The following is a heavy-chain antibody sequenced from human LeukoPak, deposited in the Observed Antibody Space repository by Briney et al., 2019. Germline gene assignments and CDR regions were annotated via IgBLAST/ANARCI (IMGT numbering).Heavy chain of an antibody. V-gene: IGHV4-4*07. CDR2: IYTSGST. CDR3: ASGPGSVGATWFDY. D-gene: IGHD1-26*01. Sequence: SETLSLTCTVSGGSISSYYWSWIRQPAGKGLEWIGRIYTSGSTNYNPSLKSRVTMSVDTSKNQFSLKLSSVTAADTAVYYCASGPGSVGATWFDYWGQGTLVTVSS. CDR1: GGSISSYY. J-gene: IGHJ4*02.